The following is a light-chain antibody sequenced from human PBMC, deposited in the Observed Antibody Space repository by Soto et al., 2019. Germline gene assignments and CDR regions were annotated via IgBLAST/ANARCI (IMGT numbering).Light chain of an antibody. Sequence: EIVLTQSPATLSSFPGDRVTLSCRASQYINTRLAWYQHRPGQAPRLLIYQTSIRAAGIPARFSASGSGTDFTLTISRLEPEDFAVYYCQQYVSSPWTLGQGTKVDIK. V-gene: IGKV3-20*01. CDR3: QQYVSSPWT. J-gene: IGKJ1*01. CDR2: QTS. CDR1: QYINTR.